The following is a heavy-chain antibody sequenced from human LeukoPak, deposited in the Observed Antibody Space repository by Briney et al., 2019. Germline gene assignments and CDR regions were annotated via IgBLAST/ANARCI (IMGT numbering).Heavy chain of an antibody. CDR2: IIPIFGTA. V-gene: IGHV1-69*13. CDR1: GGTFTSYA. CDR3: ARIWYGELLVSNWFDP. J-gene: IGHJ5*02. D-gene: IGHD3-10*01. Sequence: ASVKVSCKASGGTFTSYAISWVRQAPGHGLEWMGGIIPIFGTANYAQKFQGRVTSTADESTSTAYRKLSSLRSEDTAGYYCARIWYGELLVSNWFDPWGQGTLVTVSS.